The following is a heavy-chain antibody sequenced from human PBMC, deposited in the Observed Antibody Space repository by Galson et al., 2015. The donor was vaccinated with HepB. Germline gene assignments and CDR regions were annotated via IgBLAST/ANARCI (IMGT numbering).Heavy chain of an antibody. CDR1: GFTFGSYS. V-gene: IGHV3-21*01. D-gene: IGHD1-7*01. J-gene: IGHJ4*02. CDR2: ISSSSSYI. CDR3: ARGTGTTNYFDY. Sequence: SLRHRCAASGFTFGSYSMNCVRQAPGTGLEWVSSISSSSSYIYYADSVKGRFTISRDNAKNSLYLQMNSLGAEDTAVYYCARGTGTTNYFDYWGQGTLVTVSS.